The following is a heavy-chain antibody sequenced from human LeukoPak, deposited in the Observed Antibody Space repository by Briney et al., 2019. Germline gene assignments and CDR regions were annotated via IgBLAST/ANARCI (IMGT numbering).Heavy chain of an antibody. Sequence: GGSLRLSCAASGFTFSSYSMNWVRQAPGKGLEWVSSISSSSSYIYYADSVKGRFTISRDNAKNSLYLQMNSLRAEDTAVYYCARDLRGSSSSYYFDYWGQGTLVTVSS. CDR3: ARDLRGSSSSYYFDY. D-gene: IGHD6-6*01. V-gene: IGHV3-21*01. CDR2: ISSSSSYI. J-gene: IGHJ4*02. CDR1: GFTFSSYS.